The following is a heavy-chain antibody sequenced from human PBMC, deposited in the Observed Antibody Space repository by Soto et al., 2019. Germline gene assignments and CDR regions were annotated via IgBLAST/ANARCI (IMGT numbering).Heavy chain of an antibody. D-gene: IGHD3-10*01. CDR1: GFNFRMYE. CDR2: ISSSGLTT. CDR3: ARYGTRGDW. V-gene: IGHV3-48*03. Sequence: GGSLRLSCQASGFNFRMYEIHWVRKAPGKGLEWVSYISSSGLTTYYADFAEGRFTISRDNAKDSLYLHLNSLRVGDTAVYYCARYGTRGDWWGLGTQVTVSS. J-gene: IGHJ5*01.